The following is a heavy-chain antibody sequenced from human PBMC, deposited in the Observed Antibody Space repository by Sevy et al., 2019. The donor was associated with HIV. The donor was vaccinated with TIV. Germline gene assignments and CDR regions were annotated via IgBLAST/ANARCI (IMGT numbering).Heavy chain of an antibody. Sequence: GGSLRLSCAASGFTFGNAWMSWVRQAPGKGLEWVGRIKSKTDGGTTDYAAPVKGRFTISRDDSKNTLYLQMNSLKTEDTAAYYCTTDHHYYDSSGYVTIDYWGQGTLVTVSS. D-gene: IGHD3-22*01. CDR3: TTDHHYYDSSGYVTIDY. J-gene: IGHJ4*02. CDR1: GFTFGNAW. V-gene: IGHV3-15*01. CDR2: IKSKTDGGTT.